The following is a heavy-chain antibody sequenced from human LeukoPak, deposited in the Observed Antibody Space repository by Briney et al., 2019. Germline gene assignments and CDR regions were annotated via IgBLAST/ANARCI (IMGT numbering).Heavy chain of an antibody. D-gene: IGHD5-18*01. CDR2: INHSGST. CDR1: GGSFSGYY. V-gene: IGHV4-34*01. J-gene: IGHJ5*02. CDR3: AISSGYSYGYNWFDP. Sequence: SETLSLTCAVYGGSFSGYYWSWIRQPPGKGLEWIGEINHSGSTNYNPSLKSRVTISVDTSKNQFSLKLSSVTAADTAVYYCAISSGYSYGYNWFDPWGQGTLVTVPS.